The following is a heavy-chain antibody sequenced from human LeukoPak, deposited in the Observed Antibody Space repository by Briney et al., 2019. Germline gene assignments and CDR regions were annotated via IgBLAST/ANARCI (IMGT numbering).Heavy chain of an antibody. Sequence: GASVKVSCKASGYSFITYGISWVRQAPGQGLEWMGWISAYNRSTDYAQNLQGRVTMTTDTSTSTAYMEMRSLTSDDTAVYYCARPYDSSGYYNYYFDNWGQGTLVTASS. J-gene: IGHJ4*02. CDR1: GYSFITYG. CDR2: ISAYNRST. D-gene: IGHD3-22*01. V-gene: IGHV1-18*01. CDR3: ARPYDSSGYYNYYFDN.